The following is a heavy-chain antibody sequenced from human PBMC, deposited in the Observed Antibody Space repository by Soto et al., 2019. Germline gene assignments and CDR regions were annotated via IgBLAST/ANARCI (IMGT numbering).Heavy chain of an antibody. D-gene: IGHD5-12*01. CDR2: IYYSGST. V-gene: IGHV4-39*01. J-gene: IGHJ4*02. Sequence: SETLSLTCTVSGGSISSSSYYWGWIRQPPGKGLEWIGSIYYSGSTYYNPSLKSRVTISVDTSKNQFSLKLSSVTAADTAVYYCARHKEHSGYDYYFDYWGQGTLVTVSS. CDR1: GGSISSSSYY. CDR3: ARHKEHSGYDYYFDY.